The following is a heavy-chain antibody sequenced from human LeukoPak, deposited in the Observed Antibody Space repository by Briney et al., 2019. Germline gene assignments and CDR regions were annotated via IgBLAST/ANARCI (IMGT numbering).Heavy chain of an antibody. CDR2: IYSGGNT. V-gene: IGHV3-66*01. Sequence: GGSLRLSCAASGFTFSSYGMHWVRQAPGKGLEWVSVIYSGGNTYYADSVKGRFTISRDNSKSTLYLQMNSLRAEDTAVYYCASSFFNGYSYGFDYWGQGTLVTVSS. CDR3: ASSFFNGYSYGFDY. D-gene: IGHD5-18*01. CDR1: GFTFSSYG. J-gene: IGHJ4*02.